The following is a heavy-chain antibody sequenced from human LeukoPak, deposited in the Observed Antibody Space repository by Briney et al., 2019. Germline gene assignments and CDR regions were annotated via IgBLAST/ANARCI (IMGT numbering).Heavy chain of an antibody. Sequence: SETLSLTCTVSGGSISSYYWSWIRRPPGKGLEWIGYIYYSGSTNYNPSLKSRVTISVDTSKNQFSLKLSSVTAADTAVYYCASYDFWSGSPRSYWGQGTLVTVSS. J-gene: IGHJ4*02. CDR2: IYYSGST. V-gene: IGHV4-59*08. CDR1: GGSISSYY. D-gene: IGHD3-3*01. CDR3: ASYDFWSGSPRSY.